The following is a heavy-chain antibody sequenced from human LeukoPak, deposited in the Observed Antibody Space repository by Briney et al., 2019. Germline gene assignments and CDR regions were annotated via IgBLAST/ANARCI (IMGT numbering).Heavy chain of an antibody. CDR2: IIPIFGTA. V-gene: IGHV1-69*13. CDR1: GGTLSNHA. Sequence: SVKVSCKASGGTLSNHAITWVRQAPGQGLEWMGGIIPIFGTANYAQKFQGRVTITADESTSTAYMELSSLRSEDTAVYYCARDRDGGYDLPAPEDYWGQGTLVTVSS. CDR3: ARDRDGGYDLPAPEDY. J-gene: IGHJ4*02. D-gene: IGHD5-12*01.